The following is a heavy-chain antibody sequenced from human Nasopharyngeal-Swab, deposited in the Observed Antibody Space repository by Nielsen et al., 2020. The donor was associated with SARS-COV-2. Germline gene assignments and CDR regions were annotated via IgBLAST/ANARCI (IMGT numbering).Heavy chain of an antibody. CDR3: TRCGGSCYAGRDY. D-gene: IGHD2-15*01. CDR1: GFTFSDSA. Sequence: GESLKISCAASGFTFSDSAVHWVRQASGKGLEWVGRVRSKANNSATAYAASVKGRFTISRDDSKNTAYLQMHSLKTEDTAVYYCTRCGGSCYAGRDYWGQGTLVTVSS. J-gene: IGHJ4*02. CDR2: VRSKANNSAT. V-gene: IGHV3-73*01.